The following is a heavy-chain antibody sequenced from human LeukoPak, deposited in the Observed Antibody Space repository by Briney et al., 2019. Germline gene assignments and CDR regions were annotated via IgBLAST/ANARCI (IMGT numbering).Heavy chain of an antibody. Sequence: TSETLSLACTVSGGSISGYHWSWFRQPPGKGLERIGYIDYTWNTNYSPSLKSRVTMSLDMSKNQFSLEMNSVTAADTAMFYCARLDRPGGRTGDVFDIWGQGTMVTVSS. CDR1: GGSISGYH. J-gene: IGHJ3*02. D-gene: IGHD3-22*01. V-gene: IGHV4-59*08. CDR2: IDYTWNT. CDR3: ARLDRPGGRTGDVFDI.